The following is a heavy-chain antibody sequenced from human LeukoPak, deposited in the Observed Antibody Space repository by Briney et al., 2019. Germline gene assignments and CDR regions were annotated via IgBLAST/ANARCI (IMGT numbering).Heavy chain of an antibody. Sequence: GGSLRLSCAASGFTFRSYGMHWVRQAPGKGLEWVAVIWYDGSNKYYADSVRGRFTISRDNSKNTLYLQMNSLRAEDTAVYSCAREAVTTPSFDYWGQGTLVTVSS. CDR1: GFTFRSYG. D-gene: IGHD4-17*01. CDR2: IWYDGSNK. J-gene: IGHJ4*02. V-gene: IGHV3-33*01. CDR3: AREAVTTPSFDY.